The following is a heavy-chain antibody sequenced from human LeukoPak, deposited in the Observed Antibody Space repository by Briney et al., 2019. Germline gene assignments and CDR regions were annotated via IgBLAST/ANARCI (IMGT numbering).Heavy chain of an antibody. J-gene: IGHJ4*02. D-gene: IGHD3-22*01. CDR3: ARWASYDSSGYYHDY. CDR1: GYTFTGNH. Sequence: ASVKVSCKASGYTFTGNHMHWVRQAPGQGLEWMGWINPNSGGTNYAQKFQGRVTMTRDTSISTAYMELSRLRSDDTAVYYCARWASYDSSGYYHDYWGQGTLVTVSS. V-gene: IGHV1-2*02. CDR2: INPNSGGT.